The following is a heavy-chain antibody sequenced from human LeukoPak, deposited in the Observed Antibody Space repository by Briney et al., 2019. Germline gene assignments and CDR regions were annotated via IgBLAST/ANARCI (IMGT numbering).Heavy chain of an antibody. J-gene: IGHJ3*02. Sequence: GGSLRLSCAASGFTFSSYGMSWVRQAPGKGLEWVSGISSSGTTTYYADSVKGRFTISRDNSKNTLYLQMNSLRAEDTAVYYCAKVYGSITMIVFPFGAFDIWGQGTMVTVSS. CDR3: AKVYGSITMIVFPFGAFDI. CDR1: GFTFSSYG. CDR2: ISSSGTTT. D-gene: IGHD3-22*01. V-gene: IGHV3-23*01.